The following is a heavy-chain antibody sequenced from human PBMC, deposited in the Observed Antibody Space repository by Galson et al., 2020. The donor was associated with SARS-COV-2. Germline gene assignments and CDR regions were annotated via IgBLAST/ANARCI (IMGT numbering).Heavy chain of an antibody. Sequence: GESLKISCKGSGYSFTSYWIGWVRQMPGKGLEWMGIIYPGDSDTRYSPSFPGQVTISADKFISTAYLQWSSLKASDTAMYYCARPQYYYGSGSYSGGWSPVGYWGQGTLVTVSS. D-gene: IGHD3-10*01. V-gene: IGHV5-51*01. CDR1: GYSFTSYW. CDR3: ARPQYYYGSGSYSGGWSPVGY. J-gene: IGHJ4*02. CDR2: IYPGDSDT.